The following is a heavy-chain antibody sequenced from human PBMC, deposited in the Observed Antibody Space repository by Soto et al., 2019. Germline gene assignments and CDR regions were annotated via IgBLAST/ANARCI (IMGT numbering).Heavy chain of an antibody. CDR2: INPNAGST. D-gene: IGHD2-15*01. J-gene: IGHJ4*02. Sequence: QVQLVQSGAEVKRPGASVKVSCTASGYTFTTYYMHWVRQAPGQGLEWLGIINPNAGSTTYAQKFQGSVTMTRDTSASTVYWELSSLRDEDTAVYYRARAGYCSGGTCSDGNCDYWCQGTLVTVAA. V-gene: IGHV1-46*01. CDR1: GYTFTTYY. CDR3: ARAGYCSGGTCSDGNCDY.